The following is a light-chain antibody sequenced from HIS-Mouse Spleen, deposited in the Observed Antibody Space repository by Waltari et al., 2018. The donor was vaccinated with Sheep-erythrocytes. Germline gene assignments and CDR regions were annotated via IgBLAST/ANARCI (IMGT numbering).Light chain of an antibody. J-gene: IGLJ1*01. Sequence: QSALTQPRSVSGSPGQSVTISCTGTSSDVGGYYYVSRYKQHPGKAPKLMIYDVSKRPSGVPDRFSGSKSGNTASLTISGLQAEDEADYYCCSYAGSYNHVFATGTKVTVL. CDR1: SSDVGGYYY. CDR3: CSYAGSYNHV. CDR2: DVS. V-gene: IGLV2-11*01.